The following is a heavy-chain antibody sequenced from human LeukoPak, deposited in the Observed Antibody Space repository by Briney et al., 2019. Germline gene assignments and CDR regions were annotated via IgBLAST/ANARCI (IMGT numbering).Heavy chain of an antibody. D-gene: IGHD5-24*01. V-gene: IGHV3-21*01. Sequence: PGGSLRLSCAASGFTFSSYSMNWVRQAPGKGLEWVSSISSSSSYIYYADLVKGRFTISRDNAKNSLYLQMNSLRAEDTAVYYCASDVEMATIGDYWGQGTLVTVSS. CDR3: ASDVEMATIGDY. CDR1: GFTFSSYS. CDR2: ISSSSSYI. J-gene: IGHJ4*02.